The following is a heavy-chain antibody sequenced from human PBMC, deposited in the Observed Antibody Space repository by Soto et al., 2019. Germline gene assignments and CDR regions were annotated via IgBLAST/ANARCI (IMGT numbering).Heavy chain of an antibody. CDR1: GFSLSTSGMC. D-gene: IGHD3-3*01. V-gene: IGHV2-70*11. CDR2: IDWDDDK. J-gene: IGHJ6*03. Sequence: SGPTLVNPTQTLTLTCTFSGFSLSTSGMCVSWIRQPPGKALEWLARIDWDDDKYYSTSLKTRLTISKDTSKNQVVLTMTNMDPVDTATYYCARTTYDFWSGYDLGPKDDQNYPYYMDVWGKGTTVTVSS. CDR3: ARTTYDFWSGYDLGPKDDQNYPYYMDV.